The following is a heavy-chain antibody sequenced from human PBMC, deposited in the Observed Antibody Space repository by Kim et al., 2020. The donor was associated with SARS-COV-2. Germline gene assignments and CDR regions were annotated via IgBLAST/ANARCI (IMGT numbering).Heavy chain of an antibody. J-gene: IGHJ4*02. D-gene: IGHD3-3*01. CDR3: ARSGDFWSGYNFDY. V-gene: IGHV5-51*01. Sequence: PSFQGQVTISADKSISTAYLQWSSLKASDTAMYYCARSGDFWSGYNFDYWDQGTLVTVSS.